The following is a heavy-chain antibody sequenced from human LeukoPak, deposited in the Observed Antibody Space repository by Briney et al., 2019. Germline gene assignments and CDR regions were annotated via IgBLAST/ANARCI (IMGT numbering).Heavy chain of an antibody. CDR3: ARADSNYQYYYYGMDV. CDR2: MNPNSGNT. Sequence: ASVKVSCKASGYTFTSYDINWVRQATGQGLEWMGWMNPNSGNTGYAQKFQGRVTMTRNTSISTACMELSSLRSEDTAVYYCARADSNYQYYYYGMDVWGQGTTVTVSS. J-gene: IGHJ6*02. V-gene: IGHV1-8*01. CDR1: GYTFTSYD. D-gene: IGHD4-4*01.